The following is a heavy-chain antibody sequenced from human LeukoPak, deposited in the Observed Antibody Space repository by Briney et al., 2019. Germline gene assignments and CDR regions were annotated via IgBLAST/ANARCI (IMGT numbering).Heavy chain of an antibody. J-gene: IGHJ4*02. Sequence: GRSLRLSCAASGFTFSSYGMHWVRQAPGKGLEWVAVIWYDGSSKYYADSVKGRFTISRDNSKNTLYLQMNSLRAEDTAVYYCAREGWLQTNYYFDYWGQGTLVTVSS. CDR1: GFTFSSYG. CDR2: IWYDGSSK. D-gene: IGHD5-24*01. V-gene: IGHV3-33*01. CDR3: AREGWLQTNYYFDY.